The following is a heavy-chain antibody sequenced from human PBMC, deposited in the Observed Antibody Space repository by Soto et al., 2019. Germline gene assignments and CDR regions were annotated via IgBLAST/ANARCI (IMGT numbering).Heavy chain of an antibody. V-gene: IGHV4-31*03. J-gene: IGHJ6*02. CDR2: IYYSGST. D-gene: IGHD6-6*01. CDR3: AREGAAPYYYYGMDV. CDR1: GGSISSGGYF. Sequence: QVQLQESGPGLVKPSQTLSLTCTVSGGSISSGGYFWSWIRQHPGKGLEWIGFIYYSGSTYYNPSLTSRVTIAVDTSKNQFSLKLSSVTAADTAVYYCAREGAAPYYYYGMDVWGQGTTVTVS.